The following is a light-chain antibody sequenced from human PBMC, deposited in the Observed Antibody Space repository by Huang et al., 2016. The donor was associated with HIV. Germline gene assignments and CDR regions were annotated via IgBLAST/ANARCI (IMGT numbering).Light chain of an antibody. CDR2: GPS. Sequence: EIVMTQSPATLSVSLGERTTLSCRASQNVGNNLAWYQKKPGQGPSLLMYGPSTRATGIPARFSGRGSGTEFTLTISSLQSEDLAVYFCQQYDDWPWTFGHGTKVEVK. CDR3: QQYDDWPWT. V-gene: IGKV3D-15*01. CDR1: QNVGNN. J-gene: IGKJ1*01.